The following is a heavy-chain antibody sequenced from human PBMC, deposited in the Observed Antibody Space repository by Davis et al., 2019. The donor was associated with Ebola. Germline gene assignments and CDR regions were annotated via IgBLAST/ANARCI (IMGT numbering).Heavy chain of an antibody. Sequence: GGSLRLSCAASGFTFSTYSMSWVRQAPGKGLEWVSSISSDSDYIYYADSAKGRFTISRDNAKNSLYLQMNSLRAEDTAVYYCTRWYNWNGSDYWGQGTLVTVSS. V-gene: IGHV3-21*03. J-gene: IGHJ4*02. CDR2: ISSDSDYI. CDR1: GFTFSTYS. D-gene: IGHD1-1*01. CDR3: TRWYNWNGSDY.